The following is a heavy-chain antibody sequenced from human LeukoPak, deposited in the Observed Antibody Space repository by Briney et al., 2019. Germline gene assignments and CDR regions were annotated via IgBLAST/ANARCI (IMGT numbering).Heavy chain of an antibody. V-gene: IGHV4-38-2*01. J-gene: IGHJ4*02. CDR1: GYSISSGYY. CDR3: ARSSGGNSGALDY. D-gene: IGHD4-23*01. Sequence: PSGTLSLTCAVSGYSISSGYYWGWIRQPPGKGLEWIGSIYHSGSTYYNPSLKSRVTISVDTSKNQFSLKLSSVTAADTAVYYCARSSGGNSGALDYWGQGTLVTVSS. CDR2: IYHSGST.